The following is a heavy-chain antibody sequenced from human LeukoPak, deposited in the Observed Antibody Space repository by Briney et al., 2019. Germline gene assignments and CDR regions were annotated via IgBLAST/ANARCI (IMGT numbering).Heavy chain of an antibody. D-gene: IGHD6-13*01. CDR2: IYYSGST. CDR3: ARRGSSWRPYYYYYMDV. J-gene: IGHJ6*03. CDR1: GGSISSGDYY. V-gene: IGHV4-30-4*08. Sequence: SETLSLTCTVSGGSISSGDYYWSWIRQPPGKGLEWIGYIYYSGSTYYNPSLKSQVTISVDTSKNQFSLKLSSVTAADTAVYYCARRGSSWRPYYYYYMDVWGKGTTVTVSS.